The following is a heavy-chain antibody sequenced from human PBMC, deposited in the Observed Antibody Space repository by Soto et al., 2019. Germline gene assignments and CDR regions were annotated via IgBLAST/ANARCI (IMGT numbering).Heavy chain of an antibody. J-gene: IGHJ4*02. Sequence: QVQLQESGPGLVKPSQTLSLTCTVSGGSISSGGYYWSWIRQHPGKGLEWIGYIYYSGSTYYNPSLKSRVTISVDTSKNQFSLKLSSVTAADAAVYYCARSSTSANYFDYWGQGTLVTVSS. CDR2: IYYSGST. CDR3: ARSSTSANYFDY. V-gene: IGHV4-31*03. D-gene: IGHD2-2*01. CDR1: GGSISSGGYY.